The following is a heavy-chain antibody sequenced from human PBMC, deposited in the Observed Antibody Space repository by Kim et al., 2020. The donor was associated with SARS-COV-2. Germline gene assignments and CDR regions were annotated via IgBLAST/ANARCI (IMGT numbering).Heavy chain of an antibody. V-gene: IGHV4-39*07. J-gene: IGHJ3*01. CDR1: GGSISSSSYY. D-gene: IGHD4-17*01. CDR2: IYYSGST. CDR3: AGDRRGYGGNGYDDAF. Sequence: SETLSLTCTVSGGSISSSSYYWGWIRQPPGKGLVWNGSIYYSGSTYYNPSLKSRVTISVDTSKNQFSLKLSSVTAEDPAVDYCAGDRRGYGGNGYDDAF.